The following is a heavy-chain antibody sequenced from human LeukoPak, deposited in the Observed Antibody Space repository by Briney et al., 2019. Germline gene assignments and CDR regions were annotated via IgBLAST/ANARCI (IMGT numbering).Heavy chain of an antibody. CDR1: GFTFSSYA. V-gene: IGHV3-23*01. Sequence: GGSLRLSCAASGFTFSSYAMSWVRQAPGKGLEWVSAISGSGGSTYYADSVKGRFTISRDNAKNSLYLQMNSLRAEDTAVYYCARGYPSYYYYMDVWGKGTTVTVSS. D-gene: IGHD2-15*01. CDR3: ARGYPSYYYYMDV. J-gene: IGHJ6*03. CDR2: ISGSGGST.